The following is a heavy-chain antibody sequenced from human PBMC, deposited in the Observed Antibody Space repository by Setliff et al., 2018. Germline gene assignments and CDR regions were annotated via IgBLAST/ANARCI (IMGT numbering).Heavy chain of an antibody. J-gene: IGHJ6*02. CDR1: GYTFTGYY. CDR3: ARGEDIVVVPAGFDDYSNYEDYYYGMDV. D-gene: IGHD2-2*01. V-gene: IGHV1-2*06. Sequence: ASVKVSCKASGYTFTGYYMHWVRQAPGQGLEWMGRINPNSGGTNYAQKFQGRVTMTRDTSISTAYMELSRLRSDDTAVYYCARGEDIVVVPAGFDDYSNYEDYYYGMDVWGQGTTVTVSS. CDR2: INPNSGGT.